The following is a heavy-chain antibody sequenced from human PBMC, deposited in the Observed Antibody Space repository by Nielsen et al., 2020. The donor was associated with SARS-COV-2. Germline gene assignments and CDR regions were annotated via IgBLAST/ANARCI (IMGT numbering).Heavy chain of an antibody. D-gene: IGHD6-13*01. CDR3: ANLAAAGLDY. V-gene: IGHV3-9*01. Sequence: SLKISCAASGFTFDDYAMHWVRRAPGKGLEWVSGISWNSGSIGYADSVKGRFTISRDNAKNSLYLQMNSLRAEDTALYYCANLAAAGLDYWGQGTLVTVSS. J-gene: IGHJ4*02. CDR1: GFTFDDYA. CDR2: ISWNSGSI.